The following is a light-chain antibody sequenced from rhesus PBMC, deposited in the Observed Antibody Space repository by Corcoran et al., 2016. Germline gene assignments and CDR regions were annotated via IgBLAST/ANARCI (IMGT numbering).Light chain of an antibody. J-gene: IGKJ2*01. V-gene: IGKV2-104*02. CDR1: QRLLDSEDGNTY. CDR3: MQALEFPYS. Sequence: DIVMTQTPLSLPVTPGEPASISCRSSQRLLDSEDGNTYLAGYLQKPGQSPQLLIYEVSNRASGVPDRFSGSGSDTDFTLKISRVEAEDVGVYYCMQALEFPYSFGQGTKVEIK. CDR2: EVS.